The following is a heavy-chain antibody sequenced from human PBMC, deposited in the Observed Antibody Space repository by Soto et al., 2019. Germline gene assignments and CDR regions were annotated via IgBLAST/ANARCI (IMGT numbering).Heavy chain of an antibody. Sequence: ASVKVSCKASGYTFTSYGISWVRQAPGQGLEWMGIINPSGDSANYAQKFRGRVTMSRDTSTSTVYMELSSLISEDTAVYYCARDRGESGSYLRYWGQGTLVTVSS. CDR2: INPSGDSA. V-gene: IGHV1-46*03. D-gene: IGHD3-10*01. CDR3: ARDRGESGSYLRY. CDR1: GYTFTSYG. J-gene: IGHJ4*02.